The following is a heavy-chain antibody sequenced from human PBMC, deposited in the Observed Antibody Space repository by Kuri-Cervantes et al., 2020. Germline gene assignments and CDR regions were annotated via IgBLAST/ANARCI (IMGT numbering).Heavy chain of an antibody. CDR1: GYTFTGYY. V-gene: IGHV1-2*04. J-gene: IGHJ3*02. CDR3: ARGIGYCTGGVCCHVDAFDI. Sequence: ASVKVSCKASGYTFTGYYMHWVRQAPGQGLEWMGWINPNSGGTNYAQKFQGWVTMTRDTSISTAYMELSRLRSDDTAVYYCARGIGYCTGGVCCHVDAFDIWGQGTMVTVSS. D-gene: IGHD2-8*02. CDR2: INPNSGGT.